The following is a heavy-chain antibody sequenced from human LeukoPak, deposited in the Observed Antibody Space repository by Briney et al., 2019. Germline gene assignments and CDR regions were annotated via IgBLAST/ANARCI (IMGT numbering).Heavy chain of an antibody. D-gene: IGHD1-26*01. J-gene: IGHJ4*02. Sequence: GGSLRLSCAASGFTFSSYGMHWVRQAPGKGLEWVPVISYDGSNKYYADSVKGRFTISRDNSKNTLYLQMNSLRAENTAVYYCATSGIVGATWGEVQSDYWGQGTLVTVSS. V-gene: IGHV3-30*03. CDR3: ATSGIVGATWGEVQSDY. CDR1: GFTFSSYG. CDR2: ISYDGSNK.